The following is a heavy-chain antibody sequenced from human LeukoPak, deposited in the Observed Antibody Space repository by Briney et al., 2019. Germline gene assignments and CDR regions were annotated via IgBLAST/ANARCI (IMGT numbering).Heavy chain of an antibody. Sequence: PGGTLRLSCAASGFTFSSHWMNWVRQAPGKGLEWVANIKHDGSGKYYVDSVKGRFTISRDNAKKSLYLQMNSLRAEDTAVYYCARDSDHIDGANFDYWGQGTLVTVSS. CDR3: ARDSDHIDGANFDY. CDR2: IKHDGSGK. CDR1: GFTFSSHW. J-gene: IGHJ4*02. D-gene: IGHD1-14*01. V-gene: IGHV3-7*01.